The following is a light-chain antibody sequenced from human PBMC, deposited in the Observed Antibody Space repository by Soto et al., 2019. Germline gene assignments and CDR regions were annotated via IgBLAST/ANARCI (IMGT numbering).Light chain of an antibody. CDR2: GAS. V-gene: IGKV3-20*01. CDR1: QSISSNY. CDR3: QQYGSLPGT. J-gene: IGKJ1*01. Sequence: EIVLTQSPGTLSLSPGERVTLSCRASQSISSNYLARYQQKPGQAPRLLVYGASSRATDIPDRFSGSGSGTDFTLTISRLEPEDFAVYFCQQYGSLPGTFGQGTKVEI.